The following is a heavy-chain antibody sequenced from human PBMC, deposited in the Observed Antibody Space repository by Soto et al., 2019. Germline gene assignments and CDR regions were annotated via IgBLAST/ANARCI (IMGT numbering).Heavy chain of an antibody. D-gene: IGHD3-3*01. CDR3: AVWNSVGNDNFWSGPFYF. CDR2: INPSGGKT. CDR1: GYTFTRYH. V-gene: IGHV1-46*01. J-gene: IGHJ4*02. Sequence: QVQLVQSGAEVKKPGASVKVSCKASGYTFTRYHTHWVRQAPGQGLEWMGIINPSGGKTIYAQKFQGRVTMTGDTSTSTVYMELSSLRSEDTAVYYCAVWNSVGNDNFWSGPFYFWGQGTLVTVSS.